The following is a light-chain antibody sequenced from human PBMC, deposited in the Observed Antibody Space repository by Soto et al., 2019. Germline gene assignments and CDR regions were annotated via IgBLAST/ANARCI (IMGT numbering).Light chain of an antibody. J-gene: IGLJ2*01. V-gene: IGLV4-69*01. CDR3: QTWGTGVVV. Sequence: QLVLTQSPSASASLGASVKITCTLSSGHSSYAIAWHQQQPEKGPRFLMKLNSDGSHSKGDGITDRFAGSSSGAERYLSISSLQSEDEADYYCQTWGTGVVVFGGGTKLTV. CDR1: SGHSSYA. CDR2: LNSDGSH.